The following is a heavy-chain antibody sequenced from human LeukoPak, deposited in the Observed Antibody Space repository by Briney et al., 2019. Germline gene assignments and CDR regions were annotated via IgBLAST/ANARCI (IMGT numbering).Heavy chain of an antibody. Sequence: PSETLSLTCTVSGGFISSSSYFWGWIRQPPGKGLEWIGSIYYSGSTSYNTSLKSRVTISVDTSKNQFSLKLSSVTAADTAVDYCASPWSSGGFDYWGQGTLVTVSS. CDR2: IYYSGST. V-gene: IGHV4-39*01. CDR1: GGFISSSSYF. J-gene: IGHJ4*02. CDR3: ASPWSSGGFDY. D-gene: IGHD6-19*01.